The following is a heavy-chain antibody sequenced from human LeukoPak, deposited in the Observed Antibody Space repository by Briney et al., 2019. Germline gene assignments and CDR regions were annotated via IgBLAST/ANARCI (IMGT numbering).Heavy chain of an antibody. V-gene: IGHV3-23*01. CDR3: AKGTRYDSWSGYLFDY. CDR2: ISGSGGST. CDR1: GFTFSSYA. D-gene: IGHD3-3*01. J-gene: IGHJ4*02. Sequence: AGGSLRLSCAASGFTFSSYAMSWVRQAPGKGLEWVSAISGSGGSTYYADSVKGRFTISRDNSKNTLYLQMNSLRAEDTAVYYCAKGTRYDSWSGYLFDYWGQGTLVTVSS.